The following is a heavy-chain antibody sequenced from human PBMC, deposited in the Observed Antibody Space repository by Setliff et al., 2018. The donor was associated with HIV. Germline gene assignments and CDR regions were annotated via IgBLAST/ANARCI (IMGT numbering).Heavy chain of an antibody. V-gene: IGHV3-30*02. CDR1: GFTFSYCG. CDR3: VRQSVAVTYGMDV. D-gene: IGHD4-4*01. Sequence: GGSLRLSCAASGFTFSYCGMHWVRQAPGKGLEWVTSIRYDGSYKYYADSVRGRFTISRDNAENSLYLQMNSLRAEDTAVYYCVRQSVAVTYGMDVWGQGTTVTVSS. J-gene: IGHJ6*02. CDR2: IRYDGSYK.